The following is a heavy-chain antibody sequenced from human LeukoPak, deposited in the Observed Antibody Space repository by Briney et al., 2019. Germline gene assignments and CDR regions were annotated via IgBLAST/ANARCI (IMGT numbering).Heavy chain of an antibody. CDR1: GFTFTSYT. CDR3: ARDFRGLSWYFDY. D-gene: IGHD3-10*01. J-gene: IGHJ4*02. V-gene: IGHV3-21*01. CDR2: LSSSTNYI. Sequence: KPGGSLRLSCAASGFTFTSYTMSWVRQAPGKALEWVSSLSSSTNYIYYADSVKGRFTISRDNAKNSLYLQMNSLRAEDTAVYYCARDFRGLSWYFDYWGQGSLVIVSS.